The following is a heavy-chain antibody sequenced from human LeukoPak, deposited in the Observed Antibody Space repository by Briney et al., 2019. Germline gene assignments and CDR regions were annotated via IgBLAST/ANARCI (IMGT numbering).Heavy chain of an antibody. D-gene: IGHD2-21*02. CDR1: GFTFDDYG. J-gene: IGHJ4*02. Sequence: GGSLRLSCAASGFTFDDYGMSWVRQVPGKGLEWVSGINWNGSGAGYADSVKGRFSISRDNSKNTLYLQVNGLRTEDTAVYYCAKDRLLNCRGDCYIFDYWGQGTVVTVSS. CDR3: AKDRLLNCRGDCYIFDY. CDR2: INWNGSGA. V-gene: IGHV3-20*04.